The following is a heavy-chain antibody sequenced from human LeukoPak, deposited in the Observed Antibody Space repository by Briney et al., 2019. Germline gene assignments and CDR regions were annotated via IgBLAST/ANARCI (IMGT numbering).Heavy chain of an antibody. D-gene: IGHD2-21*02. J-gene: IGHJ4*02. CDR3: AREPVTFCGGDCYFPPYYFDY. Sequence: GGSLRLSCAASGSTFSDYYMSWIRQAPGKGLEWVSYISSSGSTIYCADSVKGRFTISRDNAKNSLYLQMNSLRAEDTAVYYCAREPVTFCGGDCYFPPYYFDYWGQGTLVTVSS. V-gene: IGHV3-11*04. CDR2: ISSSGSTI. CDR1: GSTFSDYY.